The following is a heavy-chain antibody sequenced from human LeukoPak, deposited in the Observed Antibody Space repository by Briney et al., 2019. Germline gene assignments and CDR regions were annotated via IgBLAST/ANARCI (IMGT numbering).Heavy chain of an antibody. Sequence: SVTLSLTCTVSGGSISSYYWSWIRQPPGKGLEWIGYVFYSGSTNYNPSLKSRVTISVDTSKNRFSLNLRSVTAADTAVYYCARGRGVSGWFDPWGLGTLVT. J-gene: IGHJ5*02. CDR2: VFYSGST. D-gene: IGHD3-10*01. V-gene: IGHV4-59*07. CDR1: GGSISSYY. CDR3: ARGRGVSGWFDP.